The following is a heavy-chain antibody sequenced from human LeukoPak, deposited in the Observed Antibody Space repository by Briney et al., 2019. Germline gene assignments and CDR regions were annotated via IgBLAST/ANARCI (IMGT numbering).Heavy chain of an antibody. CDR1: GFTFSSYS. V-gene: IGHV3-21*01. CDR3: ARAGYSSGWYFDY. Sequence: GGSLRLSCAASGFTFSSYSMNWVRQAPGKGLEWVSSISSSSSYIYYADSAKGRFTISRDNAKNSLYLQMNSLRAEDTAVYYCARAGYSSGWYFDYWGQGTLVTVSS. D-gene: IGHD6-19*01. CDR2: ISSSSSYI. J-gene: IGHJ4*02.